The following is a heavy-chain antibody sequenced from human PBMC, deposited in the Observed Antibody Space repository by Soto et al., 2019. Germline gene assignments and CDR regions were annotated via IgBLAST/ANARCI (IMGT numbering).Heavy chain of an antibody. Sequence: VQLWESGGGLVQPGGSLRLSCAASGFSVSDYAMSWVREAPGEGLEWVSGLYGSGGGIHYADSVKCILPITRDNYANSGYLQRNSLRVADTAIYYCEKDDVSRDGVWLAHDWGQGTVVTVSS. CDR2: LYGSGGGI. D-gene: IGHD5-12*01. V-gene: IGHV3-23*01. J-gene: IGHJ1*01. CDR1: GFSVSDYA. CDR3: EKDDVSRDGVWLAHD.